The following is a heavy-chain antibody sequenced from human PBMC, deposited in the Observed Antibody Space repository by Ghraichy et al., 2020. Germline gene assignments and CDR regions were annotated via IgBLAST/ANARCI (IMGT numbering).Heavy chain of an antibody. CDR3: ARDLHMVRGVYGDYYYGMDV. D-gene: IGHD3-10*01. J-gene: IGHJ6*02. Sequence: SETLSLTCTVSGGSISSYYWSWIRQPPGKGLEWIGYIYYSGSTNYNPSLKSRVTISVDTSKNQFSLKLSSVTAADTAVYYCARDLHMVRGVYGDYYYGMDVWGQGTTVTVSS. CDR1: GGSISSYY. CDR2: IYYSGST. V-gene: IGHV4-59*01.